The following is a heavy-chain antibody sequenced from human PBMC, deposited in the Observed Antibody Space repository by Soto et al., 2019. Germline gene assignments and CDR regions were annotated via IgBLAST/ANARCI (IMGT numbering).Heavy chain of an antibody. CDR3: TTDLTTVVTLGAFDI. Sequence: GGSLRLSCAASGVTFSNAWMSWVRQAPGKGLEWVGRIKSKTDGGTTDYAAPVKGRFTISRDDSKNTLYLQMNSLKTEDTAVYYCTTDLTTVVTLGAFDIWGQGTMVTVSS. CDR2: IKSKTDGGTT. J-gene: IGHJ3*02. V-gene: IGHV3-15*01. D-gene: IGHD4-17*01. CDR1: GVTFSNAW.